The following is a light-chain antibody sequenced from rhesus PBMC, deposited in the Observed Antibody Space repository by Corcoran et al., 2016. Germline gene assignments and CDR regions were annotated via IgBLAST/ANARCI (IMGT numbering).Light chain of an antibody. V-gene: IGKV2S8*01. CDR2: TVS. J-gene: IGKJ2*01. CDR1: QSLEPSDGKAY. Sequence: DIVMTQSPLSLHVTPGQPATISCSPSQSLEPSDGKAYLSWFQQKPRPPPGRLFYTVSTRASGVPDRFSGSGTGTNFTLKINRGEAEDVGIYYCVQGTNLPYSFGQGTKVEI. CDR3: VQGTNLPYS.